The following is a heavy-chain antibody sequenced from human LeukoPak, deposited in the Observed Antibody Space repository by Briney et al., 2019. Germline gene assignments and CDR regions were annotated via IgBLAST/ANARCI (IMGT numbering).Heavy chain of an antibody. CDR2: INTDGAVT. CDR3: ATKQWLAPPPDS. CDR1: GFTFSKYW. Sequence: GGSLRLSCAASGFTFSKYWMLWVRQAPGKGLESVSRINTDGAVTTYADSVKGRFTVSRDNADNTMFLQMNSVRGEDTAVYYCATKQWLAPPPDSWGQGTPVTVSS. V-gene: IGHV3-74*01. D-gene: IGHD6-19*01. J-gene: IGHJ4*02.